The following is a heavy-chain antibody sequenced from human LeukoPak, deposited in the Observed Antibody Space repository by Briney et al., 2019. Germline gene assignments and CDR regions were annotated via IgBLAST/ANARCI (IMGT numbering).Heavy chain of an antibody. CDR3: VREAGHIGGLNELDI. CDR2: IDTGGTT. V-gene: IGHV3-13*04. Sequence: PGGSLRLSCTASGFTFSTYDMHWVRQATGKGLEWVSAIDTGGTTYYSGSVKGRFTVSRENARNSLYLQMNSLRAGDTAVYYWVREAGHIGGLNELDIWGRGTVVAVSS. J-gene: IGHJ3*02. CDR1: GFTFSTYD. D-gene: IGHD2-15*01.